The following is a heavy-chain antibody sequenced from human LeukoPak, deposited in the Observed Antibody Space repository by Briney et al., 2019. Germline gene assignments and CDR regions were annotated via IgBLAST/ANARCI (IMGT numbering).Heavy chain of an antibody. V-gene: IGHV4-34*01. CDR2: IYESGTT. CDR1: GESLNSYY. J-gene: IGHJ4*02. D-gene: IGHD2-15*01. Sequence: PSETLSLTCAVYGESLNSYYWSWVRQPPGEGLEWIGEIYESGTTKYNPSLKSRAAISMVPSKQQFSLGLSSVTAADTAVYYCARGAWATRLASWGLGTPVIVSS. CDR3: ARGAWATRLAS.